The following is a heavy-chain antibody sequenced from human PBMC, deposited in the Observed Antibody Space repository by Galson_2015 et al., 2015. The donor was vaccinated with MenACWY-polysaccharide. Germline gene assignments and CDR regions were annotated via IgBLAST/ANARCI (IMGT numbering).Heavy chain of an antibody. CDR2: IYYTGST. Sequence: ETLSLTCPVSGGSIANYYWGWIRQPPGKGLEWIAYIYYTGSTDYNPSLKSRVTMSVDTSKSQFSLKLSSVTAMDTAVYYCARESDAYYMDVWGKGTTVTVSS. D-gene: IGHD2-21*01. J-gene: IGHJ6*03. CDR1: GGSIANYY. V-gene: IGHV4-59*12. CDR3: ARESDAYYMDV.